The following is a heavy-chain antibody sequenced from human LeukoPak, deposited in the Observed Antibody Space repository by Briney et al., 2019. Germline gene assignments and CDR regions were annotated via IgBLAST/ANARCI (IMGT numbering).Heavy chain of an antibody. J-gene: IGHJ4*02. CDR3: TTDPGDYADY. D-gene: IGHD4-17*01. V-gene: IGHV3-15*01. CDR1: GLTFVNAW. CDR2: IKNKADGGTA. Sequence: PGGSLRLSCAASGLTFVNAWMSWVRQAPGKGLEWVGRIKNKADGGTADYAAPVAGRFTISRDDSENTLYLQMNNLKTEDIAMYFCTTDPGDYADYWGRGALVTVSS.